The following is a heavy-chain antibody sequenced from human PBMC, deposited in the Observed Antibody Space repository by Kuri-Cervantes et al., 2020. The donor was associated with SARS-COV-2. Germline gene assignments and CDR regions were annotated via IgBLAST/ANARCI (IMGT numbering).Heavy chain of an antibody. D-gene: IGHD2-2*01. Sequence: SETLSLTCTVSGGPISSGGYYWSWIRQHPGKGLEWIGYIYYSGSTYYNPSLKSRVTISVDTSKNQFSLKLSSVTAADTAVYYCARRLVPAATNPRIGRKETDPDNWLDPWGQGTLVTVSS. CDR3: ARRLVPAATNPRIGRKETDPDNWLDP. V-gene: IGHV4-31*03. CDR2: IYYSGST. J-gene: IGHJ5*02. CDR1: GGPISSGGYY.